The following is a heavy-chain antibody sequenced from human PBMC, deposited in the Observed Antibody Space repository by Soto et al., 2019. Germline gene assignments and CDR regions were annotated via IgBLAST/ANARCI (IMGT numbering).Heavy chain of an antibody. J-gene: IGHJ4*02. D-gene: IGHD3-22*01. Sequence: VASVKVSCKASGGTFSIYAISWVRQAPGQGLEWMGGIIPIFGTANYAQKFQGRVTITADESTSTAYMELSSLRSEDTAVYYCARAEEPYYDSSGYYPGLYYFDYWGQGTLVTVSS. CDR1: GGTFSIYA. CDR2: IIPIFGTA. V-gene: IGHV1-69*13. CDR3: ARAEEPYYDSSGYYPGLYYFDY.